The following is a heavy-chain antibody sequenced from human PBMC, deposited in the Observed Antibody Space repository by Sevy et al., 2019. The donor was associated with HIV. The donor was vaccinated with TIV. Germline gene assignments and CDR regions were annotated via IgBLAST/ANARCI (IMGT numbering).Heavy chain of an antibody. CDR1: GFTFIDYY. D-gene: IGHD3-22*01. CDR3: ARGTNYYESSGPSYFDY. J-gene: IGHJ4*02. V-gene: IGHV3-11*01. Sequence: GGSLRLSCAASGFTFIDYYMSWIRQAPGKGLEWVSHISTSGVTIYYADSVKGRFTISRDNAKNSLYLQMNSLRAEDMAVYYCARGTNYYESSGPSYFDYWCQGSLVTVSS. CDR2: ISTSGVTI.